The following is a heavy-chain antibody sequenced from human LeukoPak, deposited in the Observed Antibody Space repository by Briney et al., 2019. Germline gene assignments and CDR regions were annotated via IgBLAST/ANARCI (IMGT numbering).Heavy chain of an antibody. Sequence: PSETLSLTCAVSGYSISSGYYWGWIRQPPGKGLEWIGSIYYSGSTYYNPSLKSRVTISVDTSKNQFSLKLSSVTAADTAVYYCARHGPPWGYYGAFDFWGQGTMVTVSS. CDR3: ARHGPPWGYYGAFDF. CDR1: GYSISSGYY. V-gene: IGHV4-38-2*01. CDR2: IYYSGST. J-gene: IGHJ3*01. D-gene: IGHD3-3*01.